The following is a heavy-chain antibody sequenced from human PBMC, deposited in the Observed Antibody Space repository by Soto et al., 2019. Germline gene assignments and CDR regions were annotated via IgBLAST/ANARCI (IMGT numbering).Heavy chain of an antibody. D-gene: IGHD2-2*01. CDR2: IIPIFGTA. J-gene: IGHJ6*02. CDR1: GGTFSSYA. V-gene: IGHV1-69*01. CDR3: ASREGYCSSTSCYYYYGMDV. Sequence: QVQLVQSGAEVKKPGSSVKVSCKASGGTFSSYAISWVRQAPGQGLEWMGGIIPIFGTANYAQKFQGRVTITADESTSTAYMELSSLRSEDTAVYYCASREGYCSSTSCYYYYGMDVWGQGTTVIVSS.